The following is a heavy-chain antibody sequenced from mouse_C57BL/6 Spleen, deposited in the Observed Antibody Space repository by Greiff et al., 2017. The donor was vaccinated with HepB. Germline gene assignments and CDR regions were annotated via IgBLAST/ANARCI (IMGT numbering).Heavy chain of an antibody. J-gene: IGHJ4*01. CDR3: ARYSSADYYAMAY. CDR1: GFNIKNTY. Sequence: EVQLQQSVAELVRPGASVKLSCTASGFNIKNTYMHWVKQRPEQGLEWIGRIDPANGNTKYAPKFQGKATITADTSSNTAYLQLSSLTSEDAAIYCCARYSSADYYAMAYWGQGTSVTVSA. V-gene: IGHV14-3*01. CDR2: IDPANGNT. D-gene: IGHD1-1*01.